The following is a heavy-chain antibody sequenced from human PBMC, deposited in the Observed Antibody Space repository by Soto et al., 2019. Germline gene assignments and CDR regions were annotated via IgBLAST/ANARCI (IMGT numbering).Heavy chain of an antibody. CDR2: ISYDGSNK. Sequence: QVQLVESGGGVVQPGRSLRLSCAASGFTFSNNAMDWVRQAPGKGLEWVAVISYDGSNKYIAESVKARFTISRDNSKNTLFLQMNGQRAEDTAVYYCASGTTTSAFSAMDVWGQGTTVTVSS. CDR3: ASGTTTSAFSAMDV. D-gene: IGHD1-1*01. J-gene: IGHJ6*02. V-gene: IGHV3-30-3*01. CDR1: GFTFSNNA.